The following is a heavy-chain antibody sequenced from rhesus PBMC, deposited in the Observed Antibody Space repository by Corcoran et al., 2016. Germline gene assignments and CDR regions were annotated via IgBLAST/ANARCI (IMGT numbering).Heavy chain of an antibody. CDR3: ARVKVTTLDY. J-gene: IGHJ4*01. CDR2: IYWNDSK. V-gene: IGHV2-95*01. CDR1: GFPISTSGTG. Sequence: QVTLKESGPALVKPTQTHTLTCTFSGFPISTSGTGVGWIRQSPGKALDWLARIYWNDSKYYSTSLKSRLTISKDTSKNQVVLTMNNMDPVDTATYYCARVKVTTLDYWGQGVLVTVSS. D-gene: IGHD4-17*01.